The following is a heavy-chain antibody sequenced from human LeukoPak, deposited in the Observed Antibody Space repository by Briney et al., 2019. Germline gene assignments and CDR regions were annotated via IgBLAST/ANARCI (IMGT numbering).Heavy chain of an antibody. CDR2: ISCDGSNK. D-gene: IGHD3-10*01. Sequence: PGGSLRLSCAASGFTFSSYAMHWVRQAPGKGLEWVAVISCDGSNKFYADSVKGRFTLSRDNSRNTLYLQMNSLRIEDTAVYYCGRGSVGFGELNYWGQGTLVTVSS. V-gene: IGHV3-30-3*01. CDR1: GFTFSSYA. J-gene: IGHJ4*02. CDR3: GRGSVGFGELNY.